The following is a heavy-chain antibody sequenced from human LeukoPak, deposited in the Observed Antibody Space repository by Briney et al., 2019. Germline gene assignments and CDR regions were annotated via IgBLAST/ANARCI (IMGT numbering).Heavy chain of an antibody. CDR2: IGYDGRNK. CDR3: AKDNAYYYADY. J-gene: IGHJ4*02. V-gene: IGHV3-30*02. Sequence: SGGSLRLSFAASGFTFSSYGIHWVRQAPGKGLEWVTFIGYDGRNKYYADSVKGRFTISRDNSKNTLYLQMNSLRAEDTAVYYCAKDNAYYYADYWGQGTLVTVSS. CDR1: GFTFSSYG. D-gene: IGHD3-10*01.